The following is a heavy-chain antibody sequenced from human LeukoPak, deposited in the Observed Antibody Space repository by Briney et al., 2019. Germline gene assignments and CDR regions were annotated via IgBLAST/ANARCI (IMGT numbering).Heavy chain of an antibody. J-gene: IGHJ4*02. CDR3: ARETYYYDSSGYYSAPFDY. Sequence: SVKVSCKASGGAFSSYAISWVRQAPGQGLEWMGRTIPILGIANYAQKFQGRVTITADKSTSTAYMELSSLRSEDTAVYYCARETYYYDSSGYYSAPFDYWGQGTLVTVSS. CDR2: TIPILGIA. D-gene: IGHD3-22*01. V-gene: IGHV1-69*04. CDR1: GGAFSSYA.